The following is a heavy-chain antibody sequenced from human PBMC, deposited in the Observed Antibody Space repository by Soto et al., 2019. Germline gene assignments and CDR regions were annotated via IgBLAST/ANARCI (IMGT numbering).Heavy chain of an antibody. CDR1: GFTFSDHY. Sequence: GGSLRLSCAASGFTFSDHYMDWVRQAPGKGLEWVGRTRNKANSYTTEYAASVKGRFTISRDDSRNSLYLQMNSLKTEDTAVYYCARPSYGSGSYFFDFWGQGTLVTVSS. J-gene: IGHJ4*02. D-gene: IGHD3-10*01. CDR3: ARPSYGSGSYFFDF. CDR2: TRNKANSYTT. V-gene: IGHV3-72*01.